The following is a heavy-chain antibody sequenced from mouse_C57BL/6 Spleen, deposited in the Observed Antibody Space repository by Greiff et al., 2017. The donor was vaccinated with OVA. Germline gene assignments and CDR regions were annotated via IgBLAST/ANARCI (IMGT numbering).Heavy chain of an antibody. D-gene: IGHD1-1*01. CDR1: GYTFTDYN. J-gene: IGHJ3*01. V-gene: IGHV1-18*01. Sequence: VQLQQSGPELVKPGASVKIPCKASGYTFTDYNMDWVKQSHGKSLEWIGDINPNNGGTIYNQKFKGKATLTVDKSSSTAYMELRSLTSEDTAVYYCARGVRYGSREFAYWGQGTLVTVSA. CDR3: ARGVRYGSREFAY. CDR2: INPNNGGT.